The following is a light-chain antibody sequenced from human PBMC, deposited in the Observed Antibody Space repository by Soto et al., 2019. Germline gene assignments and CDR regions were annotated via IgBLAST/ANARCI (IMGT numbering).Light chain of an antibody. Sequence: EIVLTQSPATLSLSPGEGATLSCRASQSINKYLVWYQQKPGQAPRVLIYDTSNRATGIPARFSGTGSGTDFTLTISSLEPEDFAVYYCQQRSDWPVTFGAGTKVDI. CDR1: QSINKY. J-gene: IGKJ3*01. V-gene: IGKV3-11*01. CDR3: QQRSDWPVT. CDR2: DTS.